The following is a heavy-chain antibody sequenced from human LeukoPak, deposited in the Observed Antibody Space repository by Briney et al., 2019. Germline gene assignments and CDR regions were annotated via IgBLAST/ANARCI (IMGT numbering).Heavy chain of an antibody. V-gene: IGHV3-7*01. CDR3: ARLGLEVGGPNWFDP. Sequence: PGGSLRLSCAASGFTFNTYVMSWVRQAPGKGLEWVAHIKRDGSQKYYLDSVKGRFTISRDNAKNSLYLQMNSLRVEDTAVYYCARLGLEVGGPNWFDPWGQGTLVTVSS. CDR1: GFTFNTYV. J-gene: IGHJ5*02. CDR2: IKRDGSQK. D-gene: IGHD1-1*01.